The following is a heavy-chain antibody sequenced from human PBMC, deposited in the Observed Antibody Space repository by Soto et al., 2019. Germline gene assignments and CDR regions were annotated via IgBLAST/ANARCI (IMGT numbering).Heavy chain of an antibody. J-gene: IGHJ4*02. V-gene: IGHV3-11*05. CDR1: GFTYSDYY. Sequence: QVQLVESGGGLVKPGGSLRLSCAASGFTYSDYYMSWIRQAPGTGLEWVSYISSSSSYTNYADSVKGRFTISRDNAKNSLYMQMNSLRAEDTAVYYCARVVSGSYAEFDYWGQGTLVTVSS. CDR3: ARVVSGSYAEFDY. D-gene: IGHD1-26*01. CDR2: ISSSSSYT.